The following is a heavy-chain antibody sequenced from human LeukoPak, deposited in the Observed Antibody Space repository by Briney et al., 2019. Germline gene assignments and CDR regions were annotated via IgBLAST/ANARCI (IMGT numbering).Heavy chain of an antibody. CDR2: MYYSGST. D-gene: IGHD3-10*01. V-gene: IGHV4-39*07. Sequence: PSETLSLTCAVSGGSISSSSYYWGWIRQPPGKGLGWIGSMYYSGSTYYNPSLKSRVTISADTSKNQFSLKLSSVTAADTAVYYCARVEPGSYYNPFDYWGQGTLVTVSS. J-gene: IGHJ4*02. CDR3: ARVEPGSYYNPFDY. CDR1: GGSISSSSYY.